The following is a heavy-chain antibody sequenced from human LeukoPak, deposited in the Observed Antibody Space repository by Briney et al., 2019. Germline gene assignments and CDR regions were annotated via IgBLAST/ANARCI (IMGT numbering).Heavy chain of an antibody. V-gene: IGHV1-69*13. CDR3: ARERRGGSYFTEKRLDH. CDR2: IIPIFGTA. J-gene: IGHJ4*02. CDR1: GYTFTSYG. Sequence: SVKVSCKASGYTFTSYGISWVRQAPGQGLEWMGAIIPIFGTANYAQKFQGRVTITADESTGTAYMELSSLRSEDTAVYYCARERRGGSYFTEKRLDHWGQGTLVAVSS. D-gene: IGHD1-26*01.